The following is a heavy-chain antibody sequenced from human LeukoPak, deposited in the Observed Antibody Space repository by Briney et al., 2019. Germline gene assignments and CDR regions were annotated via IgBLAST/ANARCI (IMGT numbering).Heavy chain of an antibody. Sequence: PGGSLRLSCAASGFTFSNYAMSWVRQAPGKGLEWVSGISGGGDNTYYADSVKGRFTISRDNSKNTLYLQMNSLRAEDTAVYYCAMDAAVKDSWGQGTLVTVSS. CDR1: GFTFSNYA. CDR2: ISGGGDNT. D-gene: IGHD4-17*01. CDR3: AMDAAVKDS. J-gene: IGHJ4*02. V-gene: IGHV3-23*01.